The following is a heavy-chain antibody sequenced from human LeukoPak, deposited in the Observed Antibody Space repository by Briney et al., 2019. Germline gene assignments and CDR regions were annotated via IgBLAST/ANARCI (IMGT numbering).Heavy chain of an antibody. V-gene: IGHV3-74*01. J-gene: IGHJ4*02. CDR2: ISDAGAHT. CDR3: ARVTGGYNLVDY. Sequence: GGSLRLSCVASGFIFSDYSMDWVRQAPGKGLVWVSRISDAGAHTFYADSVKGRFAMSRDNAKNTLYLQMNSLRAEDTAVYYCARVTGGYNLVDYWGQGTLVTVSS. CDR1: GFIFSDYS. D-gene: IGHD5-24*01.